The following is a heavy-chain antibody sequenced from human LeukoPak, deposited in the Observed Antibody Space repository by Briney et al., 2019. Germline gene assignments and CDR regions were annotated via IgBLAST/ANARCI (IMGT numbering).Heavy chain of an antibody. CDR2: INHSGST. CDR3: ARGPYYYYMDV. Sequence: SENLSLTCAVYGGSFSGYYWSWIRQPPGKGLEWIGEINHSGSTNYNPSLKSRVTISVDTSKNQFSLKLSSVTAADTAVYYCARGPYYYYMDVWGKGTTVTVSS. J-gene: IGHJ6*03. CDR1: GGSFSGYY. V-gene: IGHV4-34*01.